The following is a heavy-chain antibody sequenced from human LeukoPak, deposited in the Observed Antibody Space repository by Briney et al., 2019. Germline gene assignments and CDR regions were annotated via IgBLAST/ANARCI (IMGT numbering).Heavy chain of an antibody. D-gene: IGHD2-15*01. Sequence: PSETLSLTCTVSGGSISSSSYYWGWIRQPPGKGLEWIGSIYYSGSTYYNPSLKSRVTISVDTSKNQFSLKATSVTAADTAVYYCVRHGGGYCSGGSYYVDYWGQGTLVTVSS. J-gene: IGHJ4*02. CDR1: GGSISSSSYY. CDR2: IYYSGST. CDR3: VRHGGGYCSGGSYYVDY. V-gene: IGHV4-39*01.